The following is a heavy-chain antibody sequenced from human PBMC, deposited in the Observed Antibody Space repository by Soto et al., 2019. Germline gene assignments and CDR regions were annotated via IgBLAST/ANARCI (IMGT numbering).Heavy chain of an antibody. CDR1: GGTFSSYA. Sequence: ASVKVSCKASGGTFSSYAISWVRQAPGQGLEWMGWISAYNGNTNYAQKLQGRVTMTTDTSTSTAYMELRSLRSDDTAVYYCARHCSSTSCYLSWLYYYYGMDVWGQGTTVTVSS. CDR2: ISAYNGNT. V-gene: IGHV1-18*01. D-gene: IGHD2-2*01. CDR3: ARHCSSTSCYLSWLYYYYGMDV. J-gene: IGHJ6*02.